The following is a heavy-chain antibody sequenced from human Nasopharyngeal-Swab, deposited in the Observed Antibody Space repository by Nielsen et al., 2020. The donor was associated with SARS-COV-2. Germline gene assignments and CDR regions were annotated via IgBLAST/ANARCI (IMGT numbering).Heavy chain of an antibody. CDR2: IKQDGSEK. V-gene: IGHV3-7*01. D-gene: IGHD2-2*01. CDR1: GFTFSSYC. Sequence: GESLKISCAASGFTFSSYCMTWVRQAPGKGLEWVANIKQDGSEKYYVDSVKGRFTISRDNAKNSLYLQMNSLRAEDTAVYYCARERKDIVVVPAASGTETYYYYYMDVWGKGTTVTVSS. J-gene: IGHJ6*03. CDR3: ARERKDIVVVPAASGTETYYYYYMDV.